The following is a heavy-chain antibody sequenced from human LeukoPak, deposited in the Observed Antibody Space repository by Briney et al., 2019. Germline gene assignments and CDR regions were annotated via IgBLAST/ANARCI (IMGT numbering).Heavy chain of an antibody. CDR3: AELGITMIGGV. D-gene: IGHD3-10*02. CDR2: ISSSSSYI. CDR1: EFTFSNYK. J-gene: IGHJ6*04. Sequence: GGSLRLSCAASEFTFSNYKMNWVRQAPGKGLEWVSSISSSSSYIYYADSVKGRFTISRDNAKNSLYLQMNSLRAEDTAVYYCAELGITMIGGVWGKGTTVTISS. V-gene: IGHV3-21*01.